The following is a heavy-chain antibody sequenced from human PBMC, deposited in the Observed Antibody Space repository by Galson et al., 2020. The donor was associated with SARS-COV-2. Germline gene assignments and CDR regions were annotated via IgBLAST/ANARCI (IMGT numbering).Heavy chain of an antibody. V-gene: IGHV3-15*01. CDR2: IKRKTDGGTT. Sequence: GGSLRLSCAASGFTFNNAWMSWVRQAPGKGLEWVGRIKRKTDGGTTDYAAPVKGRFTISRDDLKDTLYLEMNSLKSEDTAVYYCTTDSRYDYYSNMDVWGQGTTVTVSS. CDR1: GFTFNNAW. D-gene: IGHD3-16*02. J-gene: IGHJ6*02. CDR3: TTDSRYDYYSNMDV.